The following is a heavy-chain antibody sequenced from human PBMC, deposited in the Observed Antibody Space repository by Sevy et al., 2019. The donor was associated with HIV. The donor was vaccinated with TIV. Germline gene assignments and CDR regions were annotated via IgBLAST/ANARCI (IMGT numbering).Heavy chain of an antibody. CDR2: ISYDGSNR. J-gene: IGHJ4*02. Sequence: GGSLRLSCAASGFTFSSYAMHWVRQAPGKGLEWMAVISYDGSNRYYADSVRGRFTISRDNSKNTLYLQMNSLRAEDTAVYYCARDGGGLGDYWGQGTLVTVSS. V-gene: IGHV3-30-3*01. D-gene: IGHD3-16*01. CDR1: GFTFSSYA. CDR3: ARDGGGLGDY.